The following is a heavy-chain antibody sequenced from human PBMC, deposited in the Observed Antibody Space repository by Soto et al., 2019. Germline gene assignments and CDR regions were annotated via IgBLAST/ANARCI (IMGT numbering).Heavy chain of an antibody. D-gene: IGHD1-26*01. V-gene: IGHV4-39*02. Sequence: SETLSLTCTVSGGSISSSSYYWGWIRQPPGKGLEWIGSIYYSGSTYYNPSLKSRVTISVDTSKNQFSLKLSSVTAADTAVYYCARDEISGSYYRWGQGTLVTVSS. J-gene: IGHJ5*02. CDR3: ARDEISGSYYR. CDR1: GGSISSSSYY. CDR2: IYYSGST.